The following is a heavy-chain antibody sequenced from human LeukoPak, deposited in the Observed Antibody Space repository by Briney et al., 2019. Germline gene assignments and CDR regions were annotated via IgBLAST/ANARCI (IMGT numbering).Heavy chain of an antibody. Sequence: SETLSLTCSVFGCSISCLYWSWLRQPPGKGLEWIGYIYYTGSTNYNPSLKSRVTMFVDMSKNQFSLRLSSVTAADTPVYYCARHSEYICSSPFAYWGQGTLVTVSS. D-gene: IGHD6-6*01. CDR1: GCSISCLY. V-gene: IGHV4-59*08. CDR3: ARHSEYICSSPFAY. CDR2: IYYTGST. J-gene: IGHJ4*02.